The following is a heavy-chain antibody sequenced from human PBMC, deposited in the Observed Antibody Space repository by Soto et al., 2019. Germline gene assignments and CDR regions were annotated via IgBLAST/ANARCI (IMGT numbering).Heavy chain of an antibody. Sequence: PSETLSLTCTVSGGSISSYYWSWIRQPPGQGLEWIGCIYNTGSTNYNPSLKSRVTISVDTSKNQFSLKLNSVSAAGTAVYYCARGSGRYYYYGMDVWGQGTTVTVSS. CDR1: GGSISSYY. V-gene: IGHV4-59*01. CDR2: IYNTGST. J-gene: IGHJ6*02. CDR3: ARGSGRYYYYGMDV.